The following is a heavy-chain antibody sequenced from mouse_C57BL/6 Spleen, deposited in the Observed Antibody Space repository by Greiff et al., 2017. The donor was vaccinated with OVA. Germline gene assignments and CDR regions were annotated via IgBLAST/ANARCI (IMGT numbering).Heavy chain of an antibody. CDR1: GYTFTDYY. CDR2: IYPGSGNT. CDR3: LREGFDSSGYNYAMDY. Sequence: QVQLQQSGAELVRPGASVKLSCKASGYTFTDYYINWVKQRPGQGLEWIARIYPGSGNTYYNEKFKGKATLTAEKSSSTAYMQLSSLTSEDSAVYFCLREGFDSSGYNYAMDYWGQGTSVTVSS. J-gene: IGHJ4*01. V-gene: IGHV1-76*01. D-gene: IGHD3-2*02.